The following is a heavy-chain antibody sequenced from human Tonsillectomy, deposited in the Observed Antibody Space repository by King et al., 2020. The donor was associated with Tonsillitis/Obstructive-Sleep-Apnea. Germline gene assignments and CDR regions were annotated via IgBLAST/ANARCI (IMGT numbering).Heavy chain of an antibody. Sequence: VQLVESGGGLVQPGGSLRLSCAASGFTFSTYEMNWVRQAPGQGLQWVSYISSSGSTIYYADSVKGRFTLSRDNAKNSLYLQMNSLRAEDTDVYYCARDSDYGSGTVDYWGQGTLVTVSS. V-gene: IGHV3-48*03. J-gene: IGHJ4*02. CDR3: ARDSDYGSGTVDY. D-gene: IGHD3-10*01. CDR1: GFTFSTYE. CDR2: ISSSGSTI.